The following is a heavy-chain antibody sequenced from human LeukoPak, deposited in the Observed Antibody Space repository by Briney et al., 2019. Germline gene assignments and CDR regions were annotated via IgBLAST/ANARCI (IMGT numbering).Heavy chain of an antibody. CDR3: ARRSTVAGRGRFDP. D-gene: IGHD6-19*01. Sequence: SETLSLTCTVSGGSIRSSSYYWGWIRQPPGKGLEWIGSVHYSGSTYDNPSLKSRVTISVDTSKNQFSLKLISVTAADTAVYYCARRSTVAGRGRFDPWGRGTLVTVSS. CDR1: GGSIRSSSYY. CDR2: VHYSGST. V-gene: IGHV4-39*01. J-gene: IGHJ5*02.